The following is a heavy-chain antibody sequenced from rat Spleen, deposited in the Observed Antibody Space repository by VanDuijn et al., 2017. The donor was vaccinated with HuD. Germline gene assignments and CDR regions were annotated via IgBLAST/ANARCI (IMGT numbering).Heavy chain of an antibody. CDR2: ISTGGNT. CDR1: GFSLTSNG. Sequence: QVQLKESGPGLVQPSQTLSLTCTVSGFSLTSNGVSWVRQPPGKGLEWIAAISTGGNTYYNSALRSRLSISRDTSKSQVFLNVNSLQTEDTATYYCARDLWVPMDAWGQGASVTVSS. V-gene: IGHV2S12*01. CDR3: ARDLWVPMDA. D-gene: IGHD1-7*01. J-gene: IGHJ4*01.